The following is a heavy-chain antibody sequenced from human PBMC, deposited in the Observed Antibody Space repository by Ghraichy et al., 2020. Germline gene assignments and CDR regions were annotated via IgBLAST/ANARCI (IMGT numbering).Heavy chain of an antibody. CDR2: IWDDGSNK. CDR1: GFTFSSYG. CDR3: VRGGYCSDRSCLWYFDL. Sequence: GGSPRLSCAASGFTFSSYGMHWVRQAPGRGLEWVAVIWDDGSNKFYADSVKGRFTISRDNSKNTFFLQMSNLRAEDTAVYYCVRGGYCSDRSCLWYFDLWGRGTLVTVSS. V-gene: IGHV3-33*01. J-gene: IGHJ2*01. D-gene: IGHD2-15*01.